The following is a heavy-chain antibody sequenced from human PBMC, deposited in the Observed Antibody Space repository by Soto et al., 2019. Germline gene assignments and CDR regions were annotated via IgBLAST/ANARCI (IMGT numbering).Heavy chain of an antibody. J-gene: IGHJ4*02. V-gene: IGHV4-4*02. D-gene: IGHD3-10*01. Sequence: SETLSLTCAVSGGSISSSNWWSWVRQPPGKGLEWIGEIYHTGSTNYNPSLKSRVTISVDKSKNQFSLKLSSVTAADTALYYCARRYGSGSYYAHVDYWGQGTLVTVSS. CDR3: ARRYGSGSYYAHVDY. CDR1: GGSISSSNW. CDR2: IYHTGST.